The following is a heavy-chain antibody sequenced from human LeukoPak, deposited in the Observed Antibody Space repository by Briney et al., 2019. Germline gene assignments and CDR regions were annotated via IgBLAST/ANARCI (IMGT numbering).Heavy chain of an antibody. CDR3: ARRHSSGYSLDY. CDR2: ISNSGSTI. V-gene: IGHV3-11*01. D-gene: IGHD3-22*01. CDR1: GFTFSDYY. Sequence: GGSLRLSCAASGFTFSDYYMSWIRQAPGKGLEWVSYISNSGSTIYYADSVKGRFTISRDNAKDSLYLQMNSLRAEDTAVYYCARRHSSGYSLDYWGQGTLVTVSS. J-gene: IGHJ4*02.